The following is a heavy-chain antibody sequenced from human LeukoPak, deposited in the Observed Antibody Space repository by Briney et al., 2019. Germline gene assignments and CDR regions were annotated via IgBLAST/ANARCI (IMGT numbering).Heavy chain of an antibody. Sequence: PGGSLRLSCAASGFTFRRYDMHWVRQATGKGLEVVSTIGTVGDTHYPGSVKGRFTISRDNAKNSLYLQMNSLRAEDTAVYYCARLYGVGQIKHFDNWGQGTLVTVSS. CDR1: GFTFRRYD. D-gene: IGHD4/OR15-4a*01. J-gene: IGHJ4*02. V-gene: IGHV3-13*01. CDR3: ARLYGVGQIKHFDN. CDR2: IGTVGDT.